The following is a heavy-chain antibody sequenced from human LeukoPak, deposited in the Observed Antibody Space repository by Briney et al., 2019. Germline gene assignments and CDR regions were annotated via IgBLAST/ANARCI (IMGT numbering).Heavy chain of an antibody. CDR1: GFTFSSYA. J-gene: IGHJ4*02. CDR2: ISGSGGAT. D-gene: IGHD6-25*01. Sequence: PGESLRLSCAASGFTFSSYAMSWVRQAPGKGLEWVSSISGSGGATYYADSVKGRFTISRDNSKNTLYLQMNILTADDTAVYYCSRGPRRVDYWGQGPLVTVSS. CDR3: SRGPRRVDY. V-gene: IGHV3-23*01.